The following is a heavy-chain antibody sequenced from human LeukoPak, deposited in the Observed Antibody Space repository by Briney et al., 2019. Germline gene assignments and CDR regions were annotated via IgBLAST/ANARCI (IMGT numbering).Heavy chain of an antibody. V-gene: IGHV1-2*04. CDR1: GYTFTDYY. CDR2: INPNSGGT. J-gene: IGHJ4*02. D-gene: IGHD6-19*01. CDR3: ARGKQWLALD. Sequence: GASVKVSCKASGYTFTDYYMHWVRQAPGQGLEWMGWINPNSGGTNYAQKFQGWVTMTRDTSISTAYMELSRLRSDDTAVYYCARGKQWLALDWGQGTLVTVSS.